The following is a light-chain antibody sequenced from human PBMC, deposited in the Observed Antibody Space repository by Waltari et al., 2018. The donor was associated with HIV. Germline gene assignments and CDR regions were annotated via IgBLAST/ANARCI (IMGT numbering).Light chain of an antibody. Sequence: DIVMTQSPDSLVVSLGERATINCKSSQSVLYSSSSKNYLAWYQQKPGQSPKLLIYWASTRESGVPDRFSGGGSGTDFTLTISSLQAEYVAVYYCQQDYSLPFTFGPGTKVDIK. CDR3: QQDYSLPFT. V-gene: IGKV4-1*01. CDR2: WAS. J-gene: IGKJ3*01. CDR1: QSVLYSSSSKNY.